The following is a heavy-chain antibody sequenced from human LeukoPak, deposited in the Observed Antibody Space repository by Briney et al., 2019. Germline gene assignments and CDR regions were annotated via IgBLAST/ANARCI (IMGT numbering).Heavy chain of an antibody. CDR2: INHSGST. V-gene: IGHV4-34*01. D-gene: IGHD3-9*01. CDR1: GGSFSGYY. J-gene: IGHJ5*02. Sequence: SETLSLTCAVYGGSFSGYYWSWIRQPPGKGLEWIGEINHSGSTNYNPSLKSRVTIPVDTSKNQFSLKLSSVTAADTAVYYCARGTGYYNRWFDPWGQETLVTVSS. CDR3: ARGTGYYNRWFDP.